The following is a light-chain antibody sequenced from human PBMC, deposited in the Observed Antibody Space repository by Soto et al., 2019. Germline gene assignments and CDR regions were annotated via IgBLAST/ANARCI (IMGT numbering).Light chain of an antibody. V-gene: IGLV3-21*02. CDR2: DDR. Sequence: ELTQPPSGSVAPGQTARITCGGNNIGSKNVDWYQQKPGQAPILVVYDDRDRPSGIPERFSGSNSGDTATLTISRVEAGDEADYYCQVWDSSRDLGVFGTGTKVTVL. CDR1: NIGSKN. J-gene: IGLJ1*01. CDR3: QVWDSSRDLGV.